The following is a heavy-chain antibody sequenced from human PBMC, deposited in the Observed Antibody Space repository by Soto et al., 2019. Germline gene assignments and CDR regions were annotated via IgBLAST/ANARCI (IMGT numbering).Heavy chain of an antibody. CDR2: INHSGST. V-gene: IGHV4-31*03. Sequence: TLSLTCTVSGGSISSGGYYWSWIRQHPGKGLEWIGDINHSGSTNYNPSLKSRVTISVDTSKNQFSLKLSSVTAADTAVYYCARTPANDIVVVVAAMWWFDPWGQGTLVTVSS. D-gene: IGHD2-15*01. CDR3: ARTPANDIVVVVAAMWWFDP. CDR1: GGSISSGGYY. J-gene: IGHJ5*02.